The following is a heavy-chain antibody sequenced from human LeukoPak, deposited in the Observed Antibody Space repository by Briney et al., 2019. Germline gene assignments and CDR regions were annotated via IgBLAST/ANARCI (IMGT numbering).Heavy chain of an antibody. CDR3: AKVRSIAVAGAAFDI. D-gene: IGHD6-19*01. CDR2: ISGSGGST. J-gene: IGHJ3*02. CDR1: GFTFSSYA. Sequence: GGSLRLSCAASGFTFSSYAMSWVRQAPGKGLEWVSAISGSGGSTYYADSVKGRFTISRDNSENTLYLQMNSLRAEDTAVYYCAKVRSIAVAGAAFDIWGQGTMVTVSS. V-gene: IGHV3-23*01.